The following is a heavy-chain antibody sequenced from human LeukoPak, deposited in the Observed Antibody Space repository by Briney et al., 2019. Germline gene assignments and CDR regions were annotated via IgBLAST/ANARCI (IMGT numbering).Heavy chain of an antibody. V-gene: IGHV3-48*03. D-gene: IGHD3-10*01. CDR2: ISSSGSTI. CDR1: GFTFSSYE. CDR3: AREVEGSYSYYMDV. Sequence: PGGSLRLSCAASGFTFSSYEMNWVRQAPGKGLEWVSYISSSGSTIYYADSVKGRFTISRDNAKDSLYLQMNSLRAEDTAVYYCAREVEGSYSYYMDVWGKGTTVTISS. J-gene: IGHJ6*03.